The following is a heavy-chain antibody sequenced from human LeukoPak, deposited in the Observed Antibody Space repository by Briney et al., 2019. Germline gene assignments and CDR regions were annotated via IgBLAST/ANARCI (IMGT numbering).Heavy chain of an antibody. CDR1: GFTSNTYA. Sequence: GGSLRLSCAASGFTSNTYAIYWVRQAPGKGLEWVSGICGSGGCTYYADSVEGRFTISRDNSKNTVYLQMNSLTADDTAVYYCAKTTVGYSSGRYPGWPADCWGQGTLVTVSP. V-gene: IGHV3-23*01. J-gene: IGHJ4*02. CDR2: ICGSGGCT. D-gene: IGHD6-19*01. CDR3: AKTTVGYSSGRYPGWPADC.